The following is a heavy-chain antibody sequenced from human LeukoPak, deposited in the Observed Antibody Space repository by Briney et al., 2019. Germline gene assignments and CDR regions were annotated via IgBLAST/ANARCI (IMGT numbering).Heavy chain of an antibody. Sequence: SETLSLTCTASGCSITSGGYYWTSIRQHPGKSLEWIGYIYFSGSTYYNPSLMSRLTITVRTSKNQFSLKLSSVIAADTAVYYCARGDLQTINYFDPWGQGTLVTVSS. CDR3: ARGDLQTINYFDP. CDR2: IYFSGST. J-gene: IGHJ5*02. V-gene: IGHV4-31*02. CDR1: GCSITSGGYY. D-gene: IGHD1-7*01.